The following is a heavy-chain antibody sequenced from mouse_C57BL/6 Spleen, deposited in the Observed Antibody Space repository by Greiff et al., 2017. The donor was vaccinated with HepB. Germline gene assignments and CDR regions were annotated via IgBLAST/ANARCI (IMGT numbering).Heavy chain of an antibody. Sequence: EVQLQQSGPELVKPGASVKMSCKASGYTFTDYNMHWVKQSHGKSPEWIGYINPNNGGTSYNQKFKGKATLTVNKSSSTAYMELRSLTSEDSAVYYCATDYYGSSYGYWGQGTTLTVSS. CDR2: INPNNGGT. J-gene: IGHJ2*01. D-gene: IGHD1-1*01. CDR3: ATDYYGSSYGY. CDR1: GYTFTDYN. V-gene: IGHV1-22*01.